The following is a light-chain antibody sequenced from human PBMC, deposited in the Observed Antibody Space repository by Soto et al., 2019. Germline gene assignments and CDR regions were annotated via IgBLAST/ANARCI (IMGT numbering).Light chain of an antibody. J-gene: IGKJ5*01. Sequence: DIHLTQSPSFLSASVGDRVTITGRASQGISSFLAWYQQKPGKAPNLLMYAASTLQSGVPSRFSGGESGTEYTLTISSLQPEDSATYYCQQLYIFPLTFGQGTRLEI. CDR1: QGISSF. CDR2: AAS. CDR3: QQLYIFPLT. V-gene: IGKV1-9*01.